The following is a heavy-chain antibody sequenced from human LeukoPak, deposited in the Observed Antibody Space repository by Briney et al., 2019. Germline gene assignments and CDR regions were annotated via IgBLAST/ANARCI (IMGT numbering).Heavy chain of an antibody. CDR1: GYTFTGYY. D-gene: IGHD3-22*01. V-gene: IGHV1-2*02. CDR3: ARDLVHTSSGYNNYVDY. J-gene: IGHJ4*02. CDR2: INPNSGGT. Sequence: ASVKVSCKASGYTFTGYYMHWVRQAPGQGLEWMGWINPNSGGTNYAQKFQGRVTMTRDTSISTAYMELSRLRSDDTAVYYCARDLVHTSSGYNNYVDYWGQGTLVIVSS.